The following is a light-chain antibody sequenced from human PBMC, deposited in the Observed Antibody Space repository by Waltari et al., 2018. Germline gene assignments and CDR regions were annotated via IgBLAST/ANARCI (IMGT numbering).Light chain of an antibody. CDR1: RREVGNSDL. J-gene: IGLJ1*01. CDR3: CSYVGLGIYV. V-gene: IGLV2-23*02. Sequence: QSGLTQPASVSGSPGQSITVSCTGTRREVGNSDLVSWYQQYPGKAPKLILFEVTKRTSGVSDRFSGSKSGNTASLTISGLQSEDEADYYCCSYVGLGIYVFGTGTKVTVL. CDR2: EVT.